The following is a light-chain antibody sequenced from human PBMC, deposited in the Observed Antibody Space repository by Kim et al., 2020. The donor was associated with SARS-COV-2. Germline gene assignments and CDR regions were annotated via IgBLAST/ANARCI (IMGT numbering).Light chain of an antibody. Sequence: RQTAPLTCTGNSNNVGNQGAAWLQHHQGHPPKLLSYRNNNRPSGISERLSASRSGNTASLTITGLQPEDEADYYCSSWDSSLTAWVFGGGTKLTVL. V-gene: IGLV10-54*01. CDR2: RNN. CDR1: SNNVGNQG. J-gene: IGLJ3*02. CDR3: SSWDSSLTAWV.